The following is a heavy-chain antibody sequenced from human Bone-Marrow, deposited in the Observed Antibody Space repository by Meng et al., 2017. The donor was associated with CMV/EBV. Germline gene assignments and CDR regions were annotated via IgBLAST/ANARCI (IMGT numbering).Heavy chain of an antibody. Sequence: SETLSLTCTVSGGSISSYYWSWIRQPPGKGLEWIGYIYYSGSTNYNPSLKSRVTISVDTSKNQFTLKLSSVTAADSDVYYCAGGADYDFWSGPPIGAFDIWGQGTMVTVSS. V-gene: IGHV4-59*01. CDR3: AGGADYDFWSGPPIGAFDI. CDR1: GGSISSYY. D-gene: IGHD3-3*01. J-gene: IGHJ3*02. CDR2: IYYSGST.